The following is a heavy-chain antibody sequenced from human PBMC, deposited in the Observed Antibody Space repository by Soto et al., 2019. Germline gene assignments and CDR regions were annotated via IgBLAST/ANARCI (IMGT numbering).Heavy chain of an antibody. D-gene: IGHD4-17*01. CDR1: GGSISSYY. V-gene: IGHV4-59*01. CDR2: IYYSGST. CDR3: ASVRRGYGDYDY. J-gene: IGHJ4*02. Sequence: TLSLTCTVSGGSISSYYWSWIRQPPGKGPEWIGYIYYSGSTNYNPSLKSRVTISVDTSKNQFSLKLSSVTAADTAVYYCASVRRGYGDYDYWGQGTLVTVSS.